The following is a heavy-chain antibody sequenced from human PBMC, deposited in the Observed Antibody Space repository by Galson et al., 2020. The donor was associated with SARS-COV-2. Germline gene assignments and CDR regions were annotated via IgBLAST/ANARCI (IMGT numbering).Heavy chain of an antibody. D-gene: IGHD1-1*01. CDR2: ISYGGSNT. V-gene: IGHV3-30*12. J-gene: IGHJ4*02. CDR1: GFTFSIYG. CDR3: ARDPRYGFDY. Sequence: GFTFSIYGMHWVRQAPGKGLEWVAVISYGGSNTFYADSVKGRFTISRDNAKNSLYLQMNSLRAEDTAVYYCARDPRYGFDYWGQGTLVTVSS.